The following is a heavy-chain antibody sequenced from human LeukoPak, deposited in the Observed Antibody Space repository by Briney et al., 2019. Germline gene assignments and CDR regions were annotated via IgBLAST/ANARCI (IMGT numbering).Heavy chain of an antibody. D-gene: IGHD3-22*01. CDR2: IYSGGTT. V-gene: IGHV3-53*01. J-gene: IGHJ4*02. CDR3: ARDGGSSAYDY. Sequence: GGSLRLSCAASGFTVSSNYMSWVRQAPGKGLEWVSVIYSGGTTYYADSVKGRFSISRDNSKNTLYLQMNSLRAEDTAVYYCARDGGSSAYDYWGQGTLVTVSS. CDR1: GFTVSSNY.